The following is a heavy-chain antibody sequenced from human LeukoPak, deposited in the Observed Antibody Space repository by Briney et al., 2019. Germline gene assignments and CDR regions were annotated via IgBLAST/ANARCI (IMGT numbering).Heavy chain of an antibody. CDR1: GFTVSSNY. Sequence: GGSLRLSCAASGFTVSSNYMSWVRQAPGKGLEWVSVIYSGGTTNYADSVKGRFTISRDNSKNTLFLQMNSLRAEDTAVYYCARTYYYDSTSAPYYFDYWGQGTLVTVSS. V-gene: IGHV3-53*01. D-gene: IGHD3-22*01. CDR3: ARTYYYDSTSAPYYFDY. CDR2: IYSGGTT. J-gene: IGHJ4*02.